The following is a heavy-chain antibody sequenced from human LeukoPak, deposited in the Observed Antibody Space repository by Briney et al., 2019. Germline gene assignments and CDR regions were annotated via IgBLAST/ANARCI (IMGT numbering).Heavy chain of an antibody. J-gene: IGHJ4*02. Sequence: SETLSLTCAVYGGSFSGYYWSWIRQPPGKGLEWIGEINHSGSTNYNPSLTSRVTISVDTSKNQFSLKLSSVTAADTAVYYCARAQNIITMIVWGQGTLVTVSS. V-gene: IGHV4-34*01. CDR2: INHSGST. CDR3: ARAQNIITMIV. CDR1: GGSFSGYY. D-gene: IGHD3-22*01.